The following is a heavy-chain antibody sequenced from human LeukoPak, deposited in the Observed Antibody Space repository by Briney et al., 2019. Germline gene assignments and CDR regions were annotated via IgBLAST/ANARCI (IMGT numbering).Heavy chain of an antibody. Sequence: PGGSLRLSCAASGFTFSSYWMHWVRQAPGKGLVWVSRINSDGSSTSYADSVKGRFTSSRDNAKNTLYLQMNSLSAEDTAVYYCAMLTRYYYYGMDVWGQGTTVTVSS. CDR2: INSDGSST. V-gene: IGHV3-74*01. CDR1: GFTFSSYW. D-gene: IGHD3-9*01. J-gene: IGHJ6*02. CDR3: AMLTRYYYYGMDV.